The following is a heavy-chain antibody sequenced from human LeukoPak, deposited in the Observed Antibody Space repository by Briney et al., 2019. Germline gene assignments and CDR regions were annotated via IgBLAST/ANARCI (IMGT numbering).Heavy chain of an antibody. CDR2: INHSGST. J-gene: IGHJ6*03. V-gene: IGHV4-34*01. Sequence: SETLSLTCAVYGGSFSGYYWSWIRQPPGKGLEWIGEINHSGSTNYNPSLKSRVTISVDTSKNQFSLKLSSVTAADTAVYYCARVQNHYYYYYYMDVWGKGTTVTVSS. D-gene: IGHD1-14*01. CDR3: ARVQNHYYYYYYMDV. CDR1: GGSFSGYY.